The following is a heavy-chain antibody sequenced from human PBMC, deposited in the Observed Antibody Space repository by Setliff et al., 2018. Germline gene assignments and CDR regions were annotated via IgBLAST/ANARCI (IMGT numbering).Heavy chain of an antibody. CDR2: IQNGGNT. CDR1: GDSISRYY. J-gene: IGHJ6*03. D-gene: IGHD3-10*01. Sequence: LSLTCTVSGDSISRYYWSWIRQPPGKGLEWIGYIQNGGNTKYNPSLGSRITMSVDTSKNQFSLKLSSVTAADTAVYYCARRPGYGSGLVYYYMDVWGKGTTVTVSS. CDR3: ARRPGYGSGLVYYYMDV. V-gene: IGHV4-59*08.